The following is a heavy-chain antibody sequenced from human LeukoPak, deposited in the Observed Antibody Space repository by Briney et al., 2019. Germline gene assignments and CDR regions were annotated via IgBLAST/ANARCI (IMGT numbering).Heavy chain of an antibody. D-gene: IGHD5-18*01. Sequence: GGSLRLSCEASGFTFSSYWMHWVRQAPGKGLVWVSRINSDGSSTSYADSVKGRFTISRDNAKNTLYLQMNSLRAEDTAVYYCAREVQGYSYGFLWYYYGVDVWGQGTTATVSS. CDR1: GFTFSSYW. J-gene: IGHJ6*02. CDR3: AREVQGYSYGFLWYYYGVDV. CDR2: INSDGSST. V-gene: IGHV3-74*01.